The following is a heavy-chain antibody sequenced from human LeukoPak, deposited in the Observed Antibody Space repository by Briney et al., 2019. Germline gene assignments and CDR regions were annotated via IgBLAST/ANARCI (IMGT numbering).Heavy chain of an antibody. CDR1: GGSISSSSYY. CDR2: IYYSGST. V-gene: IGHV4-39*07. Sequence: PSETLSLTCTVSGGSISSSSYYWGWIRQPPGKGLGWIGSIYYSGSTYYNPSLKSRVTISVDTSKNQFSLKLSSVTAADAAVYYCARVLGQLVRDAFDIWGQGTMVTVSS. J-gene: IGHJ3*02. D-gene: IGHD6-6*01. CDR3: ARVLGQLVRDAFDI.